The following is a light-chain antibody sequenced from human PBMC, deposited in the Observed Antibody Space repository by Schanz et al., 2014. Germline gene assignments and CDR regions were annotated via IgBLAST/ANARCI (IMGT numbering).Light chain of an antibody. CDR2: EVS. CDR1: SSDVGGYNY. J-gene: IGLJ2*01. Sequence: QSALTQPASVSGSPGQSITISCTGTSSDVGGYNYVSWYQQHPGKAPKLMIYEVSKRPSGVPARFSGSKSGNTASLTVSGLQAEDEADYYCSSYGGSNFVVFGGGTKLTVL. CDR3: SSYGGSNFVV. V-gene: IGLV2-8*01.